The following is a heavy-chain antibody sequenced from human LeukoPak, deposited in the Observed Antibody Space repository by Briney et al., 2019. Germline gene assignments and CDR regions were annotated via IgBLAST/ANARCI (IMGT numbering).Heavy chain of an antibody. Sequence: GGSLRLSCATSGFIFNNYDPHWVRQAPGKGLEWLVTISRDGKRQFYTDSVKGRFTISRDDSRNTLYLQMNSLRPEDTAVYYCARDRLNRAYCGNDCYSAAFDYWGQGTLVTVSS. CDR1: GFIFNNYD. V-gene: IGHV3-30*03. J-gene: IGHJ4*02. D-gene: IGHD2-21*02. CDR2: ISRDGKRQ. CDR3: ARDRLNRAYCGNDCYSAAFDY.